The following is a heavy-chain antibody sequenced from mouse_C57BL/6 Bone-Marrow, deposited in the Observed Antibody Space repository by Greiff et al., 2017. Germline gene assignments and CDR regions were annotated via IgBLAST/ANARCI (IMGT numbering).Heavy chain of an antibody. D-gene: IGHD2-4*01. Sequence: EVKLVESGGGLVQPGGSLKLSCAASGFTFSDYYMYWVRQTPEKRLEWVAYISNGGGSTYYPDTVKGRFTISRDNAKNTLYLQMSRLKSEDTAMYYCARRGDYEWAWFAYWGQGTLVTVSA. CDR2: ISNGGGST. J-gene: IGHJ3*01. CDR1: GFTFSDYY. CDR3: ARRGDYEWAWFAY. V-gene: IGHV5-12*01.